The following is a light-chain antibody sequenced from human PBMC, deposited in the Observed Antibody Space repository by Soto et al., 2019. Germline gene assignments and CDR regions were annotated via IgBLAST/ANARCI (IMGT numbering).Light chain of an antibody. CDR2: KAS. CDR1: QSISSW. Sequence: DIQMTQSPSTLSASVGDRVTITCRASQSISSWLAWYQQKPGKAPKLLIYKASSLESGVPSRFSGSGSGTESTLTISSLQPDDFATHYCQQYNSYSAFGQGTKVEIK. J-gene: IGKJ1*01. V-gene: IGKV1-5*03. CDR3: QQYNSYSA.